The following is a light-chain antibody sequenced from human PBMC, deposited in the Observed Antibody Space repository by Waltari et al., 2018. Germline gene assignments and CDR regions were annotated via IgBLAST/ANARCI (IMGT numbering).Light chain of an antibody. J-gene: IGLJ2*01. CDR2: EDN. CDR3: QSYDSSNVV. CDR1: SWSIDSNY. V-gene: IGLV6-57*02. Sequence: NFMLTQPHSVSESPGKTVTISSTGSSWSIDSNYVQWYQQRPGSAPTTVIYEDNQRPSGVPDRFSGSIDSSSNSASLTISGLKTEDEADYYCQSYDSSNVVFGGGTKLTVL.